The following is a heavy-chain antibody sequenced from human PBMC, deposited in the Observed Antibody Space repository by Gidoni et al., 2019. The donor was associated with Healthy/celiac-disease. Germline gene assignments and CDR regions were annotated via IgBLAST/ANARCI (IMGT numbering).Heavy chain of an antibody. Sequence: EVQLLESGGVLVQPGGSLRLSCAASGCTCSSTAMSWVRQAPGRGLEWVSVISNSGGTTYYADSVKGRFTISRDNSKNTLYLQMNSLRAEDTAVYYCAKLPWTYNSGWSDVFDIWGQGTMVTVSS. CDR3: AKLPWTYNSGWSDVFDI. CDR1: GCTCSSTA. CDR2: ISNSGGTT. J-gene: IGHJ3*02. V-gene: IGHV3-23*01. D-gene: IGHD6-19*01.